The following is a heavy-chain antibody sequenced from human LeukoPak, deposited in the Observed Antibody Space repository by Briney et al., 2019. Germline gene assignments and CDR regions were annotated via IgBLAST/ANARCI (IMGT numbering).Heavy chain of an antibody. D-gene: IGHD5-18*01. V-gene: IGHV1-8*01. CDR3: ARAVISGYSYENWFDP. Sequence: RASVKVSCKASGYTFTSHDINWVRQAPGQGLEWMGWMNPNSANTGCAQKFQGRVTMTRNTSISTAYMELSSLRSEDTAVYYCARAVISGYSYENWFDPWGQGTLVTVSS. CDR1: GYTFTSHD. J-gene: IGHJ5*02. CDR2: MNPNSANT.